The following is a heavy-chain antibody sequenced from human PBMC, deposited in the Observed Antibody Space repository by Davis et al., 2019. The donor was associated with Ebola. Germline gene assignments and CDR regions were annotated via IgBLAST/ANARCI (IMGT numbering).Heavy chain of an antibody. D-gene: IGHD2-15*01. CDR1: GFTFSSYA. CDR2: ISGGGGST. J-gene: IGHJ4*02. CDR3: AKEVFMVAAILYYFDY. Sequence: PGGSLRLSCAASGFTFSSYAMSWVRQAPGKGLEWVSAISGGGGSTYYADSVKGRFTISRDNSENTLYLQMNSLRAEDTAVYYCAKEVFMVAAILYYFDYWGQGTLVTVSS. V-gene: IGHV3-23*01.